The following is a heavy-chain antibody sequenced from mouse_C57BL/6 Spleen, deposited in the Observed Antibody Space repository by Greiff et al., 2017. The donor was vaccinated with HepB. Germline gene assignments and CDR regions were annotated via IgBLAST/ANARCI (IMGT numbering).Heavy chain of an antibody. CDR3: ARPATLTGTYYFDY. J-gene: IGHJ2*01. D-gene: IGHD4-1*01. CDR1: GFTFSSYG. CDR2: ISSGGSYT. V-gene: IGHV5-6*01. Sequence: EVKLVESGGDLVKPGGSLKLSCAASGFTFSSYGMSWVRQTPDKRLEWVTTISSGGSYTYYPDSVKGRFTISRDNAKNTLYLQMSSLKSEDTAMYYCARPATLTGTYYFDYWGQGTTLTVSS.